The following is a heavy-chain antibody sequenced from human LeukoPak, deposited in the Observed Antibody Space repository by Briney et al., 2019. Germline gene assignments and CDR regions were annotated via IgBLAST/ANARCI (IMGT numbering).Heavy chain of an antibody. V-gene: IGHV4-4*07. CDR2: IYTSGNT. CDR1: GGSISSGPYF. D-gene: IGHD6-13*01. CDR3: ARGRGSSWYYFDY. Sequence: SETLSLTCSVSGGSISSGPYFWSWIRQSPGQGLEWIGRIYTSGNTNYNPSLKGRVTMSVDTSKNQFSLNLSSVTAADTAVYYCARGRGSSWYYFDYWGQGTLVTVSS. J-gene: IGHJ4*02.